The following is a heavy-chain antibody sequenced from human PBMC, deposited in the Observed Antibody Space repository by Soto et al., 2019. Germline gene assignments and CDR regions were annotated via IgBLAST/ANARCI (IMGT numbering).Heavy chain of an antibody. CDR3: ASTKMGLISVLET. CDR2: IPYSGGP. Sequence: QVQLQESGPGLVKPSETLSLTCNVSGDSIRSYFWSWIRQPPGKGLEWIGYIPYSGGPTYNPSLKSRVTISIDTSTKQFSLKMTSVTAADTAVYYCASTKMGLISVLETWGQGTLVTVSA. CDR1: GDSIRSYF. J-gene: IGHJ5*02. D-gene: IGHD2-8*01. V-gene: IGHV4-59*01.